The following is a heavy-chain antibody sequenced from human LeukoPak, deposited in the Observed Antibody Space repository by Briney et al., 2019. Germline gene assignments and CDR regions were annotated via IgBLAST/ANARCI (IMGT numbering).Heavy chain of an antibody. CDR2: IKQDGSEK. Sequence: PGGSLRLSCAASGFTFSSYWMSWVRQAPGKGLEWVANIKQDGSEKYYVDSVKGRFTISRDNAKNSLYLQMNSLRAEDTAVYYCAREDYGGNSVGGVDYWGQGTLVTVSS. J-gene: IGHJ4*02. CDR1: GFTFSSYW. V-gene: IGHV3-7*04. CDR3: AREDYGGNSVGGVDY. D-gene: IGHD4-23*01.